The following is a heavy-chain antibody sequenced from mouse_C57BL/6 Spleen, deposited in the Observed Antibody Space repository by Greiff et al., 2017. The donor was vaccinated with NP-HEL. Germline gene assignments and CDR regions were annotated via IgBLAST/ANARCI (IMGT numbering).Heavy chain of an antibody. J-gene: IGHJ3*01. CDR3: TTTHYGSSWFAY. Sequence: EVKLMESGAELVRPGASVKLSCTASGFNIKDDYMHWVKQRPEQGLEWIGWIDPENGDTEYASKFQGKATITADTSSNTAYLQLSSLTSEDTAVYYCTTTHYGSSWFAYWGQGTLVTVSA. D-gene: IGHD1-1*01. CDR2: IDPENGDT. V-gene: IGHV14-4*01. CDR1: GFNIKDDY.